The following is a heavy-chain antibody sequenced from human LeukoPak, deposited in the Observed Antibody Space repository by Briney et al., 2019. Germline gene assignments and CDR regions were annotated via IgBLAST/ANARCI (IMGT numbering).Heavy chain of an antibody. J-gene: IGHJ4*02. CDR1: GFTFSSYG. CDR3: AKDYDSSGYYYVMYYFDY. CDR2: IRYDGSNK. Sequence: GGSLRLSCAASGFTFSSYGMHWVRQAPGKGLEWVAFIRYDGSNKYYADSVKGRFTISRDNSKNTLYLQMNSLRAEDAAVYYCAKDYDSSGYYYVMYYFDYWGQGTLVTVSS. D-gene: IGHD3-22*01. V-gene: IGHV3-30*02.